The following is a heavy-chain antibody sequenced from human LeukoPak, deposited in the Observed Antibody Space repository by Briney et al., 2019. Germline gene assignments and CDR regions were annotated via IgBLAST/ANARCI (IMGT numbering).Heavy chain of an antibody. Sequence: GGSLRLSCAASGFTFSSYWMHWVRQAPGRGLVWVSRINSDGSSTSYADSVKGRFTISRDNAKNTLYLQMNSLRAEDTAVYYCAREHRDGDYWASDYWGQGTLVTVSS. CDR3: AREHRDGDYWASDY. D-gene: IGHD4-17*01. CDR1: GFTFSSYW. J-gene: IGHJ4*02. V-gene: IGHV3-74*01. CDR2: INSDGSST.